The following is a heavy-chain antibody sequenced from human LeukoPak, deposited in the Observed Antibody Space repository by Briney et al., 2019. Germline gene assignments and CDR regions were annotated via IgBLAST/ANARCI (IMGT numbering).Heavy chain of an antibody. CDR3: TRITQGTVDY. V-gene: IGHV4-59*01. CDR2: ISYSVST. D-gene: IGHD3-10*01. CDR1: VGSLSTYY. Sequence: SGTLALTFTISVGSLSTYYWGGIRQPPGKGLEWIGYISYSVSTTYTPSLESRVTISVDTSKNHFSLRRSSVTAADTAVYYGTRITQGTVDYWGQRILGTVSS. J-gene: IGHJ4*02.